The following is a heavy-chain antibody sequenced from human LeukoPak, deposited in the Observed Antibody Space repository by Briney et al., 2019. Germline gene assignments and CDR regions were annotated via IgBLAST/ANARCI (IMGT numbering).Heavy chain of an antibody. V-gene: IGHV3-53*01. CDR2: IYSVCST. Sequence: PGGSLRLSCADSGFTFSSNYMSWVRQAPGKGLEWVSAIYSVCSTYYAASVTGRFTISRHNSKNTLYLQMNSLRAEDTAVYYCARDSRGGSGSYYNRGGFDYWGQGTLVTVSS. CDR1: GFTFSSNY. D-gene: IGHD3-10*01. J-gene: IGHJ4*02. CDR3: ARDSRGGSGSYYNRGGFDY.